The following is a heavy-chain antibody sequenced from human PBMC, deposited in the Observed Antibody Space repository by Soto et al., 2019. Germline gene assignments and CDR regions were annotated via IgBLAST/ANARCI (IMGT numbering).Heavy chain of an antibody. CDR2: ISYDGSNK. J-gene: IGHJ4*02. Sequence: GGSLRLSCAASGFTFSSYGMHWVRQAPGKGLEWVAVISYDGSNKYYADSVKGRFTISRDNSKNTLYLQMNSLRAEDTAVYYCAKDNYQWLVRAALLGYWGQGTLVTVSS. CDR1: GFTFSSYG. V-gene: IGHV3-30*18. CDR3: AKDNYQWLVRAALLGY. D-gene: IGHD6-19*01.